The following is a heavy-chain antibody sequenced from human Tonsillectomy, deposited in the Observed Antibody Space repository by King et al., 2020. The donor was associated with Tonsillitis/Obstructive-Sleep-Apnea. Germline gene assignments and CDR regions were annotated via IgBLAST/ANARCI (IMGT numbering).Heavy chain of an antibody. J-gene: IGHJ4*02. CDR3: ARTPGGIFGVDTFDY. Sequence: QLVQSGAEVKKPGASVKVSCKASGYTFTSYYIHWVRQAPGQGLEWMGIINPNGGCSSHSQKFQGRVTLARDRSTSTVYMELRSLRSEETAVYYCARTPGGIFGVDTFDYWGQGTLVTVSS. CDR2: INPNGGCS. V-gene: IGHV1-46*01. CDR1: GYTFTSYY. D-gene: IGHD3-3*01.